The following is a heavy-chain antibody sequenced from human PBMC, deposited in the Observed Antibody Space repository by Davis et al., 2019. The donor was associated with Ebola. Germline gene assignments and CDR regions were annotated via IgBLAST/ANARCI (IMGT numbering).Heavy chain of an antibody. Sequence: GESLKISCAASGFSLNNYWMQWVRQAPGKGLVWVSRMNRDGTTTTYADPVRGRFTVSRDNSKNTLYLQMNSLRAEDTAVYYCVREVSTSKQVVREQNFDYWGQGTLVTVSS. J-gene: IGHJ4*02. D-gene: IGHD5/OR15-5a*01. CDR2: MNRDGTTT. CDR1: GFSLNNYW. V-gene: IGHV3-74*01. CDR3: VREVSTSKQVVREQNFDY.